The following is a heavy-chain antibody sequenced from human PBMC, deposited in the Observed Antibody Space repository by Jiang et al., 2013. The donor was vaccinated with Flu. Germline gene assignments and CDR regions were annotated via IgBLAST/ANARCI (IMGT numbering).Heavy chain of an antibody. V-gene: IGHV4-38-2*02. J-gene: IGHJ1*01. CDR1: GYSISSGYY. Sequence: GLVKPSETLSLTCTVSGYSISSGYYWGWIRQPPGKGLEWIGSIYHSGSTYYNPSLKSRVTISVDTSKNQFSLKLSSVTAADTAVYYCARDWAWELGFHPTAEYFQHWGQGTLVTVSS. D-gene: IGHD1-26*01. CDR3: ARDWAWELGFHPTAEYFQH. CDR2: IYHSGST.